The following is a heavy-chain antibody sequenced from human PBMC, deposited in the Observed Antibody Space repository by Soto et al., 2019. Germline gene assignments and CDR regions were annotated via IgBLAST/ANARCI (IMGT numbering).Heavy chain of an antibody. J-gene: IGHJ5*02. Sequence: PSYTLSLSCAVSVGSSSTYYWSWRRQPPGKGLEWIGYIYNRGNTNYNPSLKSRVTMSLDSSKNQFSLKLSSVAAADTAVYYCARDREHTYGNCFDPWG. CDR3: ARDREHTYGNCFDP. V-gene: IGHV4-59*07. D-gene: IGHD5-18*01. CDR1: VGSSSTYY. CDR2: IYNRGNT.